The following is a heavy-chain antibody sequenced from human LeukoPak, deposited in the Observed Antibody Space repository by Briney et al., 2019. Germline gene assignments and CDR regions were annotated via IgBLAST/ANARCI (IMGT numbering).Heavy chain of an antibody. J-gene: IGHJ6*03. CDR1: GGSISSYY. Sequence: PSETLSLTCTVSGGSISSYYWGWIRQPPGKGLEWIGYIYYSGSTNYNPSLKSRVTISVDTSKNQFSLKLSSVTAADTAVYYCARSSGWYYYYYMDVWGKGTTVTVSS. D-gene: IGHD6-19*01. CDR2: IYYSGST. CDR3: ARSSGWYYYYYMDV. V-gene: IGHV4-59*08.